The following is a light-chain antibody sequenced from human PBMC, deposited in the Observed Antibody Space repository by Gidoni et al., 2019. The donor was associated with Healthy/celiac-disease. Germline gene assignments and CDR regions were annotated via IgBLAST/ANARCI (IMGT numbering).Light chain of an antibody. CDR3: QQYGSSPLT. J-gene: IGKJ4*01. V-gene: IGKV3-20*01. CDR1: QSVSSSY. CDR2: GAS. Sequence: EIVLTPSPGTLSLSPGERAILSCRASQSVSSSYLAWYQQKPGQAPRLLIYGASSRATGIPDRFSGSGSGTDFTLTISRLEPEDFAVYYCQQYGSSPLTFGGGTKLEIK.